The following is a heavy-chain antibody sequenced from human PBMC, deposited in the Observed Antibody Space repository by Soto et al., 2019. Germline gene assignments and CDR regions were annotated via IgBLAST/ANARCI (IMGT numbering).Heavy chain of an antibody. CDR2: TYYRSKWYN. Sequence: SQTLSLTCVISGDSVSSNSAAWNWIRQSPSRGLEWLGRTYYRSKWYNDYAVSVKSRITINPDTSKNQFSLQLNSVTPEDTAVYYCARGYCSSTSCLYYYYYYMDAWGKGTTVTVSS. D-gene: IGHD2-2*01. V-gene: IGHV6-1*01. J-gene: IGHJ6*03. CDR1: GDSVSSNSAA. CDR3: ARGYCSSTSCLYYYYYYMDA.